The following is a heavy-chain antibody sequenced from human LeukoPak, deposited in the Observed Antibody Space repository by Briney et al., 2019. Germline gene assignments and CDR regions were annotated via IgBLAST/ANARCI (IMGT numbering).Heavy chain of an antibody. J-gene: IGHJ1*01. CDR3: AWKDYYDSSGYFYLDQ. CDR1: GYSISSGYY. Sequence: PSETLSLTCAVSGYSISSGYYWGWIRQSPEKGLEWIGSIYHSGTTYYNPSLKSRVTISIDTSKNQFSLNRNSVTAADTAVYYCAWKDYYDSSGYFYLDQWGQGILVTVSS. CDR2: IYHSGTT. V-gene: IGHV4-38-2*01. D-gene: IGHD3-22*01.